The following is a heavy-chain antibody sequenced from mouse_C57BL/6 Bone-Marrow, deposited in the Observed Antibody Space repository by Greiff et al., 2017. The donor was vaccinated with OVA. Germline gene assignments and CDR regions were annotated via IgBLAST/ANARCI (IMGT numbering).Heavy chain of an antibody. D-gene: IGHD2-4*01. CDR1: GFTFSSYA. CDR3: AREGTHYDYEFAY. Sequence: VKLVESGGGLVKPGGSLKLSCAASGFTFSSYAMSWVRQTPEKRLEWVATISDGGSYTYYPDNVKGRFTISRDNAKNNLYLQMSHLKSEDTAMYYCAREGTHYDYEFAYWGQGTLVTVSA. V-gene: IGHV5-4*01. J-gene: IGHJ3*01. CDR2: ISDGGSYT.